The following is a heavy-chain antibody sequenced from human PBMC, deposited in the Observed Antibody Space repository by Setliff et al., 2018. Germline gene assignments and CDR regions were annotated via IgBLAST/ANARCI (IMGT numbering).Heavy chain of an antibody. D-gene: IGHD6-6*01. J-gene: IGHJ6*03. V-gene: IGHV1-18*01. CDR3: ARLSIEGFGRYYYYYYMDV. Sequence: ASVKVSCKASGYTFATYGISWVRQAHGQGLEWLGWVSPYTDNTNYAQNFQGRVTMTTDISGSTAYMDLRSLTSDDTAVYFCARLSIEGFGRYYYYYYMDVWGEGTTVTVSS. CDR2: VSPYTDNT. CDR1: GYTFATYG.